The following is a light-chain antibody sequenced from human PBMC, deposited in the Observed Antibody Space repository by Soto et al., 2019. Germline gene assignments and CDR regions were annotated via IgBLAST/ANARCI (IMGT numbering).Light chain of an antibody. CDR3: QHYHTYPYT. Sequence: DIQMTQSPSTLSAFVGDRVTITCLAIQSIGRWLDWYQQKPGKAPKLLIYDASILESGVPSRFRGSGSGAEFLLTISRLQTDDFETYFCQHYHTYPYTFGQGTKVDIK. CDR1: QSIGRW. J-gene: IGKJ2*01. CDR2: DAS. V-gene: IGKV1-5*01.